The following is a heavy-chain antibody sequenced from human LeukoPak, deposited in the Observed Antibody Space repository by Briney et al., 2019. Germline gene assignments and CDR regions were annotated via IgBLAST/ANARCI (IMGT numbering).Heavy chain of an antibody. CDR1: GGSISSSSYY. D-gene: IGHD2-15*01. CDR2: IYYSGST. Sequence: SETLSLTCTVSGGSISSSSYYWGWIRQPPGKGLEWIGSIYYSGSTYYNPSLKSRVTISVDTSKNQFSLKLSSVTAADTAVYYCARGSPRYCSGGSCYLRLNWFDPWGQGTLVTVSS. V-gene: IGHV4-39*01. J-gene: IGHJ5*02. CDR3: ARGSPRYCSGGSCYLRLNWFDP.